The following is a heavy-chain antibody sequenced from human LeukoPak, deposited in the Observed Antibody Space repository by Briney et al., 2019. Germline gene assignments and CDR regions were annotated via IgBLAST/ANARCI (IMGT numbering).Heavy chain of an antibody. CDR1: GFTFSSYS. Sequence: PGGSLRLSCAASGFTFSSYSMNWVRQAPGKGLEWVSYISGSGYTIYYAASVKGRFTISRDNAKNLLYLQMNSLRAEDTAVYYCARSTGYGGYAYWGQGTLVTVSS. D-gene: IGHD5-12*01. V-gene: IGHV3-48*01. J-gene: IGHJ4*02. CDR2: ISGSGYTI. CDR3: ARSTGYGGYAY.